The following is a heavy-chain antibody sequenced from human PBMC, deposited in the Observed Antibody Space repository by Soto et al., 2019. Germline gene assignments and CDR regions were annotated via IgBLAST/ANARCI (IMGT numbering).Heavy chain of an antibody. V-gene: IGHV4-39*01. CDR2: MYQSGST. CDR1: GGSISSTGYY. CDR3: ARLPFKDEFCTGYYIPHTYYYTLDV. D-gene: IGHD3-3*01. J-gene: IGHJ6*02. Sequence: SETLSLTCSVSGGSISSTGYYWGWVRQPPGKGLEWIGSMYQSGSTYFNPSLKSRITMSGDTSKNQVSLNLSSVTAADTAVYYCARLPFKDEFCTGYYIPHTYYYTLDVWGQGTTVTVSS.